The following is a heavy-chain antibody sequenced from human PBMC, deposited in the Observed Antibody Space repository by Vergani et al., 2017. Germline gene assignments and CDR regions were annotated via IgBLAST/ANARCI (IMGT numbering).Heavy chain of an antibody. CDR3: ARVLGIQLWLRGGYSDY. CDR2: IYYSGIT. D-gene: IGHD5-18*01. V-gene: IGHV4-31*03. CDR1: GGSISSGGYY. Sequence: QVQLQESGPGLVKPSQTLSLTCTVSGGSISSGGYYWSWLRQHPGKGLEWIGYIYYSGITYYNPSLKSRVTISVDTPKNQFSLKLSSVTAADTAVYYCARVLGIQLWLRGGYSDYGGQGTLVTVSS. J-gene: IGHJ4*02.